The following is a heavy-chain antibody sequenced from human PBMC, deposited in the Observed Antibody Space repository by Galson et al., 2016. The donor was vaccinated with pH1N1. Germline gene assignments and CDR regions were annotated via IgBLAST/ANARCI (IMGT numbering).Heavy chain of an antibody. D-gene: IGHD2-15*01. Sequence: SVKVSCKASGDTFRDFYVHWVRQAPGQGLEWMGWINIKSGATKYTQKFQVKVTLNTDTSLNTVCMELSRLTSDDTAVYYCATAGVVVSATGEYWGQGTRSPSPQ. CDR2: INIKSGAT. CDR1: GDTFRDFY. V-gene: IGHV1-2*02. J-gene: IGHJ4*02. CDR3: ATAGVVVSATGEY.